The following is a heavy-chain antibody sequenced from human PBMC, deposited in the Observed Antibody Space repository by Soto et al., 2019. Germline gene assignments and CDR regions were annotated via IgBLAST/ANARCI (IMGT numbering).Heavy chain of an antibody. V-gene: IGHV3-7*03. CDR2: IKHDGSEK. J-gene: IGHJ6*02. D-gene: IGHD3-3*01. CDR3: ARARFTMDV. Sequence: GGSLRLSCAASGFTFSSYGMHWVRQAPGKGLEWVANIKHDGSEKYYVDSVKGRFTISRDNAKNSLYLQMNSLRAEDTAVYYCARARFTMDVWGQGTTVTVSS. CDR1: GFTFSSYG.